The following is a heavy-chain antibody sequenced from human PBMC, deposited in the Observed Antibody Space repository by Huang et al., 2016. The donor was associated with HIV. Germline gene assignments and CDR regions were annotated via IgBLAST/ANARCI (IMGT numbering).Heavy chain of an antibody. CDR3: ARRFPAHGDTFDI. CDR1: GYNFNTFW. Sequence: EVQLVQSGAEVKKPGASLKISCTGSGYNFNTFWIGWVRQIPGKGLESMGIIYPRDADTSYSPPFQGQVAMSAAKSISTAYLQWSSLKSSDTAIYYCARRFPAHGDTFDIWGQGTMVTVSS. V-gene: IGHV5-51*03. J-gene: IGHJ3*02. CDR2: IYPRDADT.